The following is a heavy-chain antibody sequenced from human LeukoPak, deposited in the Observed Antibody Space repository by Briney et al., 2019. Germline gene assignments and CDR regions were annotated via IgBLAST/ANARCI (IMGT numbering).Heavy chain of an antibody. D-gene: IGHD6-6*01. J-gene: IGHJ4*02. V-gene: IGHV4-38-2*02. CDR3: ARVGHSSSSH. CDR1: GYSISSGYY. CDR2: IYHSGST. Sequence: PSETLSLTCTVSGYSISSGYYWGWIRQPPGKGLEWIGSIYHSGSTYYNPSLKSRVTISVDRSKNQFSLKLSSVTAADTAVYYCARVGHSSSSHWGQGTLVTVSS.